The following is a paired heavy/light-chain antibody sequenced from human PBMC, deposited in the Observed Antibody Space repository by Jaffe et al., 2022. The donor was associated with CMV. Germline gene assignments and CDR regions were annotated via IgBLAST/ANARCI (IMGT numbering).Heavy chain of an antibody. CDR3: ARDLSSGWSDY. J-gene: IGHJ4*02. V-gene: IGHV3-33*01. CDR1: GFIFSHYG. CDR2: IGSVGNVE. Sequence: QVQLVESGGGVVQPGRSLRLSCAASGFIFSHYGLHWVRQAPGKGLEWVAVIGSVGNVEEYADTVKGRFTISRDNSRNTLYLQMDSLRAEDTAMYYCARDLSSGWSDYWGQGTLVTVSS. D-gene: IGHD6-19*01.
Light chain of an antibody. CDR3: QHRNSWPAT. CDR2: DAS. J-gene: IGKJ4*01. CDR1: QSVSSY. Sequence: EIVLTQSPATLSLSPGERATLSCRASQSVSSYLAWYQQKPGQAPRLLIYDASNRATGIPARFSGSGSGTDFTLTISSLEPEDFAVYYCQHRNSWPATFGGGTKVEIK. V-gene: IGKV3-11*01.